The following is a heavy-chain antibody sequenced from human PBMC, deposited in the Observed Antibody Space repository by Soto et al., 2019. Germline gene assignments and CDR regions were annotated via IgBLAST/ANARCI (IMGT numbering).Heavy chain of an antibody. CDR1: GGSITSSSYY. CDR2: IYYSGRA. V-gene: IGHV4-39*02. D-gene: IGHD5-12*01. J-gene: IGHJ5*02. CDR3: ARAELRDGYNPRPPRFDP. Sequence: SETLSLTCTVSGGSITSSSYYWGWIRQPPGKGLEWIGSIYYSGRAYYSPSLKSRFTISRDNAKNSLYLQMNSLRAEDTAVYYCARAELRDGYNPRPPRFDPWGQGTLVTVSS.